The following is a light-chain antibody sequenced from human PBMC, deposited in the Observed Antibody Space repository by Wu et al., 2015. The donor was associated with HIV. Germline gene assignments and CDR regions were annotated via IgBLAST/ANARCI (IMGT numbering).Light chain of an antibody. CDR2: GVS. CDR3: QQYGSSPQT. V-gene: IGKV3-20*01. J-gene: IGKJ1*01. CDR1: QSVSSSY. Sequence: EIVLTQSPDTLSLSPGERATLSCRASQSVSSSYLAWYQQKPGQAPRLLIYGVSSRTPGIPDRFRGSGSGTDFTLTINRLEPEDFAVYYCQQYGSSPQTFGQGTKVEIK.